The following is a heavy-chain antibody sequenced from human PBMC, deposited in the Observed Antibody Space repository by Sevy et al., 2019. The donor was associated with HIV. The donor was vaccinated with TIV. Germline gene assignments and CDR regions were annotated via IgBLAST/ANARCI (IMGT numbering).Heavy chain of an antibody. J-gene: IGHJ4*02. V-gene: IGHV3-7*01. D-gene: IGHD3-22*01. CDR2: IKQDESEK. Sequence: GGSLRLSCAASGFSFSTYWMHWVRQAPGKGLEWVANIKQDESEKYYVASVKGRFTISRDNAKNSVYLGMNSLRPEETASYYCAKGNSGSFDYWGQRTLVTVSS. CDR1: GFSFSTYW. CDR3: AKGNSGSFDY.